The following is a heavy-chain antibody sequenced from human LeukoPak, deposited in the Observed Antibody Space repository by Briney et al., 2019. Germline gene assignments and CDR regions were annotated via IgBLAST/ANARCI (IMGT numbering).Heavy chain of an antibody. V-gene: IGHV3-23*01. CDR2: IVGSGRNT. CDR3: GYYDSSGYYDNDY. Sequence: GGSLRLSCAASGITFSIYTMSWVRQAPGKGLEWVSAIVGSGRNTYYADSVKGRFTISRDNAKNSLYLQMNSLRAEDTAVYYCGYYDSSGYYDNDYWGQGTLVTVSS. CDR1: GITFSIYT. J-gene: IGHJ4*02. D-gene: IGHD3-22*01.